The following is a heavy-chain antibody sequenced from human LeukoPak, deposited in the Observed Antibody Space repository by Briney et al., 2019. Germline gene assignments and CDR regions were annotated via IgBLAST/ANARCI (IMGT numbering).Heavy chain of an antibody. D-gene: IGHD2-2*02. Sequence: GGSLRLSCAASGFTFSSYWMSWVCQAPGKGLEWVSVIYSGGSTYYADSVKGRFTISRDNSKNTLYLQMNSLRAEDTAVYYCARQMVPATIQDAFDIWGQGTMVTVSS. CDR1: GFTFSSYW. CDR2: IYSGGST. CDR3: ARQMVPATIQDAFDI. V-gene: IGHV3-66*04. J-gene: IGHJ3*02.